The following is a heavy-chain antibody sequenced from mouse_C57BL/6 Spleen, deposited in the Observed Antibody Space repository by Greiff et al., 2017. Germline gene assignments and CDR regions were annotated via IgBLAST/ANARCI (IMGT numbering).Heavy chain of an antibody. D-gene: IGHD3-2*02. V-gene: IGHV1-62-2*01. CDR3: ASHDRGDSSGVYAMDY. J-gene: IGHJ4*01. Sequence: QVQLKESGAELVKPGASVKLSCKASGYTFTDYTIHWVKQRSGQGLEWIGWFYPGSGSIKYNEKFKDKGTLTADKSSSTVYMELSSLTSEDAAVYFCASHDRGDSSGVYAMDYWGQGTSVTVSA. CDR2: FYPGSGSI. CDR1: GYTFTDYT.